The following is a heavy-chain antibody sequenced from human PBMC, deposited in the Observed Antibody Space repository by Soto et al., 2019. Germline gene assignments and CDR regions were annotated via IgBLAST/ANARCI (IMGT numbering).Heavy chain of an antibody. J-gene: IGHJ6*02. D-gene: IGHD3-16*01. Sequence: KTSETLSLTCAVSGGSISSGGYSWSWIRQPPGKGLEWIGYIYHSGSTYYNPSLKSRVTISVDRSKNQFSLKLSSVTAADTAVYYCARGGGEYHGMDVWGQGTTVTVSS. CDR2: IYHSGST. V-gene: IGHV4-30-2*01. CDR1: GGSISSGGYS. CDR3: ARGGGEYHGMDV.